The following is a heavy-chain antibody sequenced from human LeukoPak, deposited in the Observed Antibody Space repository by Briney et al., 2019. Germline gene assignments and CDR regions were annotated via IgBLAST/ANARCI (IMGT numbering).Heavy chain of an antibody. CDR3: AHGRSSSPPTPNWFDP. Sequence: TLSLTCTVSGGSISSGGYYWSWIRQPPGKALEWLALIYWNDDKRYSPSLKSRLTITKDTSKNQVVLTMTNMDPVDTATYYCAHGRSSSPPTPNWFDPWGQGTLVTVSS. CDR1: GGSISSGGYY. J-gene: IGHJ5*02. V-gene: IGHV2-5*01. D-gene: IGHD6-6*01. CDR2: IYWNDDK.